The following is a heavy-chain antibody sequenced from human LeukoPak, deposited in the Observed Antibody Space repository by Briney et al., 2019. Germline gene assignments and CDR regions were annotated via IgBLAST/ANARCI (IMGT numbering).Heavy chain of an antibody. Sequence: SETLSLTCAVYGGSFSGYYWSWIRQPPGKGLEWIGEINHSGSTNYNPSLKSRVTISVDTSKSQFSLKLSSVTAADTAVCYCAARDVLTGLHDYWGQGTLVTVSS. J-gene: IGHJ4*02. CDR3: AARDVLTGLHDY. D-gene: IGHD3-9*01. CDR1: GGSFSGYY. V-gene: IGHV4-34*01. CDR2: INHSGST.